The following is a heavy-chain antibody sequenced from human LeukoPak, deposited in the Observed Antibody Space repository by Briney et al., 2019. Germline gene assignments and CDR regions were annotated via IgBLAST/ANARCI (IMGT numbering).Heavy chain of an antibody. J-gene: IGHJ4*02. CDR3: TRYCSGGSCYLVDY. Sequence: GGSLRLSCTASGFTFGDYAMSWFRQAPGKVLEWVGFIRSKAYGGTTEYAASVKGRFTISRDDSKSIAYLQMNSLKTEDTAVYYCTRYCSGGSCYLVDYWGQGTLVTVSS. D-gene: IGHD2-15*01. V-gene: IGHV3-49*03. CDR1: GFTFGDYA. CDR2: IRSKAYGGTT.